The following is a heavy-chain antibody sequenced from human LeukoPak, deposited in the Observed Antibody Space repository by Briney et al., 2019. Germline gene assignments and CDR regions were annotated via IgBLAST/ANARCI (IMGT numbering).Heavy chain of an antibody. CDR1: GFTFSSYA. Sequence: GGSLRLSCAASGFTFSSYAMSWVRQAPGKGLEWVSAISGSGGSTYYADSVKGRFTISRDNSKNTLYLQMYSLRAEDTAVYYCAKALTTAYYYYGMDVWGQGTTVTVSS. CDR3: AKALTTAYYYYGMDV. CDR2: ISGSGGST. J-gene: IGHJ6*02. V-gene: IGHV3-23*01. D-gene: IGHD4-11*01.